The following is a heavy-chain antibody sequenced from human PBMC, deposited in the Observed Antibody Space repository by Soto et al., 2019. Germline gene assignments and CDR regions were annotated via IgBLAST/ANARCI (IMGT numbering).Heavy chain of an antibody. CDR1: GFTFSSYG. CDR3: ATRSGYCSSTSCPYYYYYYMDV. V-gene: IGHV3-33*01. CDR2: IWYDGSNK. Sequence: QVQLVESGGGVVQPGRSLRLSCAASGFTFSSYGMHWVRQAPGKGLEWVAVIWYDGSNKYYADSVKGRFTISRENSKNTLYLQMNSLRAEDTAVYYCATRSGYCSSTSCPYYYYYYMDVWGKGTTVTVSS. D-gene: IGHD2-2*01. J-gene: IGHJ6*03.